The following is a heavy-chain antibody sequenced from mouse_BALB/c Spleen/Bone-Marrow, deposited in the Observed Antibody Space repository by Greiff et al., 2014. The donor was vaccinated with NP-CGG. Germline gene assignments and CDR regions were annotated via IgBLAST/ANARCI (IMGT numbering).Heavy chain of an antibody. Sequence: QVQLKQSGPELVKPGASVKISCKASGYTFTDYHINWVKQKPGQGLEWIGWIYPGSGNTKYNEKFKGKATLTVDTSSSTAYMQLSSLTSEDTAVYFCARSGNWCWFAYWGQGTLVTVSA. CDR1: GYTFTDYH. V-gene: IGHV1-84*02. J-gene: IGHJ3*01. D-gene: IGHD4-1*01. CDR3: ARSGNWCWFAY. CDR2: IYPGSGNT.